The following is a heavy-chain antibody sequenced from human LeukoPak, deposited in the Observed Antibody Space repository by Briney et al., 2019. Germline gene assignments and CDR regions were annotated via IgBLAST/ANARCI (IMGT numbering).Heavy chain of an antibody. Sequence: ASVKVSCKASGYTFTDYYMHWVQQAPGKGLEWMGLVDPEDGETIYAEKFQGRVTITADTSTDTAYMELSSLRSEDTAVYYCATGITIFGVVNAFDIWGQGTMVTVSS. J-gene: IGHJ3*02. D-gene: IGHD3-3*01. CDR2: VDPEDGET. CDR3: ATGITIFGVVNAFDI. CDR1: GYTFTDYY. V-gene: IGHV1-69-2*01.